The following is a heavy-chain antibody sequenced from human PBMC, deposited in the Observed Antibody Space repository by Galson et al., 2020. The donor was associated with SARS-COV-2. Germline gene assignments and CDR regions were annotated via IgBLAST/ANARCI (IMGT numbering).Heavy chain of an antibody. CDR2: IDWDDDK. Sequence: SGPPLANPTQTLTLTCTFSGFSLSTSGMRVSWIRQPTGKALECLAHIDWDDDKFYSTSLKTRPTISKDTSKNQVVLTMTNMDPVDTATYDGERDYCDGVTGYAADFDWWGQGTLVT. J-gene: IGHJ4*02. CDR3: ERDYCDGVTGYAADFDW. CDR1: GFSLSTSGMR. V-gene: IGHV2-70*04. D-gene: IGHD3-9*01.